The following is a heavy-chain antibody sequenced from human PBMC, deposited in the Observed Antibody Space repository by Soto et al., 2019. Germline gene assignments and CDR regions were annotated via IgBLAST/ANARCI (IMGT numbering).Heavy chain of an antibody. J-gene: IGHJ4*02. D-gene: IGHD2-15*01. CDR2: VSVYNDDT. V-gene: IGHV1-18*01. Sequence: QVQLVQSGAEVKKPGASVKVSCKASGYTFSSFGINWVRQAPGQGLEWVGWVSVYNDDTKYAQNFQGRVSLTTDTSTSTTYMEVGSRRSDDTAVYYCARTCRSGGSCYHEYWGEGTLVTVSS. CDR1: GYTFSSFG. CDR3: ARTCRSGGSCYHEY.